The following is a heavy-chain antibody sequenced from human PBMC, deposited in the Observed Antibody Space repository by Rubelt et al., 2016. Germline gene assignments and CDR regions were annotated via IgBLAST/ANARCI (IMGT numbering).Heavy chain of an antibody. D-gene: IGHD3-16*02. V-gene: IGHV1-69*04. J-gene: IGHJ3*02. CDR3: ARESPYDYVWGSYRYEEFDAFDI. Sequence: YAQKFQGRVTITADKSTSTAYMELSSLRSEDTAVYYCARESPYDYVWGSYRYEEFDAFDIWGQGTMVTVSS.